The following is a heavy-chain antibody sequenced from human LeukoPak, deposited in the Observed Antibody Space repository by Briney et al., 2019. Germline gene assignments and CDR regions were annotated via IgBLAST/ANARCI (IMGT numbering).Heavy chain of an antibody. CDR3: ARQSYGDYFDY. CDR2: IYYRGST. J-gene: IGHJ4*02. Sequence: PSETLSLTCTVSGGSISSYYWSRIRQPPGKGLEWIGYIYYRGSTSYNPSLKSRVTILVDTSKNQFSLKLSSVTAADTAVYYCARQSYGDYFDYWGQGTLVTVSS. D-gene: IGHD4-17*01. V-gene: IGHV4-59*08. CDR1: GGSISSYY.